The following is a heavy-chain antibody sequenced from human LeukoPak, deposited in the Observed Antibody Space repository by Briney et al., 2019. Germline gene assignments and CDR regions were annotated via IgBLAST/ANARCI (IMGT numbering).Heavy chain of an antibody. CDR3: AKRHGYSSGWFYFDC. J-gene: IGHJ4*02. CDR1: GFTFSTYA. CDR2: ISGSGGST. V-gene: IGHV3-23*01. Sequence: PGGSLRLSCAASGFTFSTYAMSWVRQAPGKGLEWVSAISGSGGSTYYADSVKGRFTVSRDNSKNTLYLQMNSLRAGDTAVYYCAKRHGYSSGWFYFDCWGQGTLVTVSS. D-gene: IGHD6-19*01.